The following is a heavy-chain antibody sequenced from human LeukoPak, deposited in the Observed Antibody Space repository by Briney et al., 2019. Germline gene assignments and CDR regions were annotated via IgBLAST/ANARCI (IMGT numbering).Heavy chain of an antibody. CDR3: ARDPYSGSYYDY. Sequence: GGSLRLSCAASGFTFSSYAMHWVRQAPGKGLEWVAVISYDGSNKYYADSVKGRFTISRDNSKNTLYLQMNSLRAEDTAVYYCARDPYSGSYYDYWGQGTLVTVSS. CDR2: ISYDGSNK. J-gene: IGHJ4*02. D-gene: IGHD1-26*01. CDR1: GFTFSSYA. V-gene: IGHV3-30*01.